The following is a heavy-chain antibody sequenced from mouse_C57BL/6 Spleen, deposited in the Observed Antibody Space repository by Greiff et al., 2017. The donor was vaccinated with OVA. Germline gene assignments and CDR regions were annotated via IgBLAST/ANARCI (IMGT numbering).Heavy chain of an antibody. D-gene: IGHD1-1*01. Sequence: EVHLVESEGGLVQPGSSMKLSCTASGFTFSDYYMAWVRQVPEKGLEWVANINYDGSSTYYLDSLKSRFIISRDNAKNILYLQMSSLKSEDTATYYCARGGDYYYGSRGYAMDYWGQGTSVPSPQ. CDR2: INYDGSST. V-gene: IGHV5-16*01. CDR1: GFTFSDYY. J-gene: IGHJ4*01. CDR3: ARGGDYYYGSRGYAMDY.